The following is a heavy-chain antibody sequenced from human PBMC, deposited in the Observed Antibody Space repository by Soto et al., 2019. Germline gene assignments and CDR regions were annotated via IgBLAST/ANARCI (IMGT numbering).Heavy chain of an antibody. V-gene: IGHV4-59*01. J-gene: IGHJ5*01. Sequence: TRSIDCTISGGCISSYYWSWIRQPPGKGLEWIGYIYYSGSTNYNPSLKSRVTISVDTSKNQFSLKLSSVTAADTAVYYCARSSSGWFDYCGQGTLVTV. D-gene: IGHD6-19*01. CDR2: IYYSGST. CDR1: GGCISSYY. CDR3: ARSSSGWFDY.